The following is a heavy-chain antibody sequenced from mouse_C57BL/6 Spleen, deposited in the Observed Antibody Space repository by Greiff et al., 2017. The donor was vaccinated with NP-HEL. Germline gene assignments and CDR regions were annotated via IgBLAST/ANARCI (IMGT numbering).Heavy chain of an antibody. CDR2: IDPSDSET. J-gene: IGHJ2*01. CDR3: ARSSYYFDY. Sequence: VQLQQPGAELVRPGSSVKLSCKASGYTFTGYWMHWVKQRPIQGLEWIGNIDPSDSETHYNQKFKDKATLTVDKSSSTAYMQLSSPTSEDSAVYYCARSSYYFDYWGQGTTLTVSS. V-gene: IGHV1-52*01. CDR1: GYTFTGYW. D-gene: IGHD1-1*01.